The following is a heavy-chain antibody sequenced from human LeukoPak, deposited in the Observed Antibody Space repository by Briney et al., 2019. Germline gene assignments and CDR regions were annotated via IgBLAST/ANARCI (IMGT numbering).Heavy chain of an antibody. CDR1: GGSISSYY. Sequence: SAPLSLSCTVSGGSISSYYWSWIRQPPGKGLEWIGYIYYSGSTNYNPSLKSRVTISVDTSKNQFSLKLSSVTAADTAVYYCARGTQESSSGWYRVPEWFDPWGQGTLVTVSS. V-gene: IGHV4-59*01. D-gene: IGHD6-19*01. CDR3: ARGTQESSSGWYRVPEWFDP. CDR2: IYYSGST. J-gene: IGHJ5*02.